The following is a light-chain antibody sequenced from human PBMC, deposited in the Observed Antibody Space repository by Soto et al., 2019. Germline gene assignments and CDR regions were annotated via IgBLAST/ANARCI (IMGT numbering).Light chain of an antibody. CDR3: QSYDSSLSGV. CDR2: GNS. CDR1: SSNIGAGYD. Sequence: QAVVTQPPSVSGAPGQRVTISCTGSSSNIGAGYDVHWYQQLPGTAPKLLIYGNSNRPSGVPDRISGSKSGTSASLAITGLQAEDEADYYCQSYDSSLSGVFGTGTKLTVL. J-gene: IGLJ1*01. V-gene: IGLV1-40*01.